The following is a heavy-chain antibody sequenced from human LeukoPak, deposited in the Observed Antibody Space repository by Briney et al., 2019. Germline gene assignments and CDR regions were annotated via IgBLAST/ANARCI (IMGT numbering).Heavy chain of an antibody. CDR3: ARGDGSGSYSAYNFDY. D-gene: IGHD3-10*01. CDR2: ISAYNGNT. Sequence: ASVKVSCKASGYTFTSYGISWVRQAPGQGLEWMGWISAYNGNTNYAQKLQGRVTMTTDTSTSTAYKELRSLRSDDTAVYYCARGDGSGSYSAYNFDYWGQGTLVTVSS. J-gene: IGHJ4*02. V-gene: IGHV1-18*01. CDR1: GYTFTSYG.